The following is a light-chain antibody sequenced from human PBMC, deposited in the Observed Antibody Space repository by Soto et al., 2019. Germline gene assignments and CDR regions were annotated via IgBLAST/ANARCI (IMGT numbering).Light chain of an antibody. J-gene: IGKJ3*01. V-gene: IGKV3-15*01. CDR3: HQYHNWPPT. CDR2: GAS. Sequence: EIVMTQSPTTLSVSPGEGATLSCRASQSVGSNLAWYQQKPGQAPRLLIYGASTRATDVPARFSGNGSVTEFTLTISSLQSEDFAVYYCHQYHNWPPTFGPGAKVDIK. CDR1: QSVGSN.